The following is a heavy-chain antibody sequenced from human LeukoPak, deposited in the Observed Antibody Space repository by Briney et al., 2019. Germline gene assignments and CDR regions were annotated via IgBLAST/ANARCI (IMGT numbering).Heavy chain of an antibody. CDR3: ARADQGLLFGAFDI. CDR2: ISGSGGST. Sequence: GGSLRLSCAASGFTFSSYAMSWLRQAPGNGLEWVSAISGSGGSTYYADSVKGRFTISRDNSKNTLYLQMNSLRAEDTAVYYCARADQGLLFGAFDIWGHGTMVTVSS. V-gene: IGHV3-23*01. CDR1: GFTFSSYA. J-gene: IGHJ3*02. D-gene: IGHD2-2*01.